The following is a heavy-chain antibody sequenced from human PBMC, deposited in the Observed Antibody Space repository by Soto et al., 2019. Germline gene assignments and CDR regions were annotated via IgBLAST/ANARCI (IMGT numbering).Heavy chain of an antibody. CDR2: ISGSGGST. D-gene: IGHD6-13*01. V-gene: IGHV3-23*01. CDR1: GFTFSSYA. CDR3: AKAIAAAVSNWFDP. J-gene: IGHJ5*02. Sequence: EVQLLESGGGLVQPGGSLRLSCAASGFTFSSYAMSWVRQAPGKGLEWVSAISGSGGSTYYADSVKGRFTISRDNXXNTLYLQMNSLRAEDTAVYYCAKAIAAAVSNWFDPWGQGTLVTVSS.